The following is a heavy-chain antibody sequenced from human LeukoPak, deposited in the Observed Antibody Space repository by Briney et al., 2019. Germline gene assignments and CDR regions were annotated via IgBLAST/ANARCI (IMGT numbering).Heavy chain of an antibody. CDR2: ISWNSGSI. CDR1: GFTFDDYA. V-gene: IGHV3-9*01. CDR3: AKGIGATMVRGVIHGMDV. Sequence: GGSLRLSCAASGFTFDDYAMHWVRQAPGKGLEWVSGISWNSGSIDYADSVKGRFTISRDNAKNSLYLQMNSLRAEDTALYYCAKGIGATMVRGVIHGMDVWGQGTTVTVSS. D-gene: IGHD3-10*01. J-gene: IGHJ6*02.